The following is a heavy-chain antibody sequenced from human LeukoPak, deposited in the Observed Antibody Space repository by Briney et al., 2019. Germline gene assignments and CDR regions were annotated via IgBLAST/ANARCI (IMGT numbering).Heavy chain of an antibody. CDR1: GFTFSSYW. D-gene: IGHD6-13*01. J-gene: IGHJ4*02. Sequence: PGGSLRLSCAASGFTFSSYWMSWVRQAPGKGLEWVANMKYVGSEKYYVDSVKGRFTISRDNAKNSLYLPMNNLSAEDRAGYCCAEDIEGAGLFVDYGGRGTLVTVP. V-gene: IGHV3-7*01. CDR3: AEDIEGAGLFVDY. CDR2: MKYVGSEK.